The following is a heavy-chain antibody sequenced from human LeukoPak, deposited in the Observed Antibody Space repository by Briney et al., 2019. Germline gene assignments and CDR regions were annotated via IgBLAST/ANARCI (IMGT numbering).Heavy chain of an antibody. CDR1: GGSISSYY. CDR3: ARAPYYYGSGRYSAYFDY. V-gene: IGHV4-59*01. CDR2: IYYSGST. D-gene: IGHD3-10*01. Sequence: KSSETLSLTCTVSGGSISSYYWSWIRQPPGKGLEWIGYIYYSGSTNYNPSLKSRVTISVDTSKNQFSLKLSSVTAADTAVYYCARAPYYYGSGRYSAYFDYWGQGTLVTVSS. J-gene: IGHJ4*02.